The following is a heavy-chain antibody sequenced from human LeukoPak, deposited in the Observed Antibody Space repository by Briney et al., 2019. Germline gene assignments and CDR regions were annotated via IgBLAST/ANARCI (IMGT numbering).Heavy chain of an antibody. V-gene: IGHV3-53*01. CDR3: AREGIAVAGPRYYFDY. J-gene: IGHJ4*02. Sequence: GGSLRLSCAASGFTVSSNYMSWVRQAPGKGLEWVSVIYSGGSTYYADSVKGRFTISRDNSKNTLYLQMNSLRAEDTAVYYCAREGIAVAGPRYYFDYWGQGTLVTVSS. CDR2: IYSGGST. CDR1: GFTVSSNY. D-gene: IGHD6-19*01.